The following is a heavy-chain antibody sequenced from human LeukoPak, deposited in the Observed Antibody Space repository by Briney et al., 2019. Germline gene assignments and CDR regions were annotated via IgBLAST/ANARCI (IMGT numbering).Heavy chain of an antibody. D-gene: IGHD3-3*01. Sequence: ASVKVSCKASGYTFTGYYMHWVRQAPGQGLEWMGWINPNSGGTNYAQKFQGRVTMTRDTSISTAYMELSRLRSDDTAVYYCARDPRTAYYDFWSGFYDYYYYMDVWGKGTTVTVSS. J-gene: IGHJ6*03. CDR2: INPNSGGT. V-gene: IGHV1-2*02. CDR1: GYTFTGYY. CDR3: ARDPRTAYYDFWSGFYDYYYYMDV.